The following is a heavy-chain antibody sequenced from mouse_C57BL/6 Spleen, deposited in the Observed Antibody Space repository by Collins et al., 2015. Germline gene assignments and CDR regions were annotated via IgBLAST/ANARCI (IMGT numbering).Heavy chain of an antibody. CDR3: TRGGLTTVIAPGALDY. J-gene: IGHJ4*01. V-gene: IGHV1-22*01. CDR2: INPNNGGT. CDR1: GYTFTDYN. Sequence: EVQLQQSGPELVKPGASVKMSCKASGYTFTDYNMHWVKQSHGKSLEWIGYINPNNGGTTYNQKFKGKATLTVNKSSSTAYMELRSLTSEDSAVYYCTRGGLTTVIAPGALDYWGQGTSVTVSS. D-gene: IGHD1-1*01.